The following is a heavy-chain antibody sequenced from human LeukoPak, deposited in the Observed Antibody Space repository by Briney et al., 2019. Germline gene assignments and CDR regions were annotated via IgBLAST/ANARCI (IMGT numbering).Heavy chain of an antibody. CDR3: ARGWTAAGPFGAEYFQH. Sequence: RGSLRLSCAASGFTFSSYAMRWVRQAPGKGLECVAVTSYDGSDKYYADSVKGRFTISRDNSKNTLYLQMNSLRAEDTAVYYCARGWTAAGPFGAEYFQHWGQGTLVTVSS. J-gene: IGHJ1*01. CDR1: GFTFSSYA. D-gene: IGHD6-13*01. CDR2: TSYDGSDK. V-gene: IGHV3-30*04.